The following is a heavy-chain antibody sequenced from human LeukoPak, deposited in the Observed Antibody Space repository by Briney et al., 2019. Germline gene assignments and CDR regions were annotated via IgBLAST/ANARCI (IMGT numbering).Heavy chain of an antibody. Sequence: GSLRLSCAASGFTFSSYGMHWVRQAPGKGLEWVAFIRYDGSDKYYADSVKGRFTISRDNSKNTLYLMMNTLMTDDTAVYYCARTGAYCGGDCKANFDPWGLGTMVTVSS. J-gene: IGHJ5*02. D-gene: IGHD2-21*01. CDR1: GFTFSSYG. V-gene: IGHV3-30*02. CDR2: IRYDGSDK. CDR3: ARTGAYCGGDCKANFDP.